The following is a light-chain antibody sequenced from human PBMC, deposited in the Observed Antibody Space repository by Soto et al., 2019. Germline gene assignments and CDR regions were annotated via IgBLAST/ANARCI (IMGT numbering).Light chain of an antibody. CDR1: SSDVGSHDL. V-gene: IGLV2-14*02. CDR2: DVS. Sequence: QSVLTHPASVSGTPGRSIAISFTVTSSDVGSHDLVSWYQQQSGKVPKLIIYDVSSRPSGVSNRFSGSKSGNTASLTISGLQAEDEADYYCSSFTSTTTYVFGTGTKVSVL. CDR3: SSFTSTTTYV. J-gene: IGLJ1*01.